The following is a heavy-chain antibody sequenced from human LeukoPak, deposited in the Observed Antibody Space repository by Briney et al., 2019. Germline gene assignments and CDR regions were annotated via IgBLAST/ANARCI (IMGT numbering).Heavy chain of an antibody. D-gene: IGHD3-10*01. CDR3: ARYYGSGSYSLDY. CDR1: GYSISSGYY. Sequence: SETLSLTCAVSGYSISSGYYWGWIRQPPGKGLEWIGSIYHSGSTSYSPSLKSRVTISVDTSKNQFSLKLSSVTAADTAVYYCARYYGSGSYSLDYWGQGTLVTVSS. V-gene: IGHV4-38-2*01. CDR2: IYHSGST. J-gene: IGHJ4*02.